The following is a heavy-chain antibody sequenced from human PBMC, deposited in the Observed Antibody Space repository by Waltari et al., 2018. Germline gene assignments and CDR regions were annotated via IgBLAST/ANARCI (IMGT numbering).Heavy chain of an antibody. V-gene: IGHV4-39*01. Sequence: RQPPGKGLGWIGSIYYRGSTYYNPSLKGRVTISVDTSKNQFSLKLSSVTAADTAVYYCARLGQEEAFDIWGQGTMVTVSS. CDR2: IYYRGST. D-gene: IGHD3-16*01. CDR3: ARLGQEEAFDI. J-gene: IGHJ3*02.